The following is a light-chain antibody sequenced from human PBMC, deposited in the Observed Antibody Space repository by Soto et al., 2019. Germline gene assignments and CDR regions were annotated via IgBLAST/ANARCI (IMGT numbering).Light chain of an antibody. Sequence: DIQMTQSPSSLSASVGDRITITCQASQDISIYLNWYQQKPGKAPKLLIYDASSLERGVPSRFSGSGSGTDFTFTISRLQPEDIATFYCQQYDNLPITFGQGTRLEIK. J-gene: IGKJ5*01. V-gene: IGKV1-33*01. CDR1: QDISIY. CDR3: QQYDNLPIT. CDR2: DAS.